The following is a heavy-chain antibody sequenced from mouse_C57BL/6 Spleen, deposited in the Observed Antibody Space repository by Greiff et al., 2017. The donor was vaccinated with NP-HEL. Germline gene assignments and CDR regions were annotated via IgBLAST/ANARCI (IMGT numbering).Heavy chain of an antibody. Sequence: VKLMESGAELVRPGASVTLSCKASGYTFTDYEMHWVKQTPVHGLEWIGAIDPETGGTAYNQKFKGKAILTADKSSSTAYMVLRSLTSEDSAVYYCSIYYYGRGGYWGQGTTLTVSS. V-gene: IGHV1-15*01. D-gene: IGHD1-1*01. CDR3: SIYYYGRGGY. J-gene: IGHJ2*01. CDR2: IDPETGGT. CDR1: GYTFTDYE.